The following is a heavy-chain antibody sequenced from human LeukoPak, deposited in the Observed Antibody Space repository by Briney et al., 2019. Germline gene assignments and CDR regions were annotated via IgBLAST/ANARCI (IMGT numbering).Heavy chain of an antibody. J-gene: IGHJ4*02. CDR3: ARDARWYYDSSGYSDY. V-gene: IGHV3-11*04. CDR1: GGSFSGYY. Sequence: LSLTCAVYGGSFSGYYWSWIRQAPGKGLEWVSYISSSGSTIYYADSVKGRFTISRDNAKNSLYLQMNSLRAEDTAVYYCARDARWYYDSSGYSDYWGQGTLVTVSS. D-gene: IGHD3-22*01. CDR2: ISSSGSTI.